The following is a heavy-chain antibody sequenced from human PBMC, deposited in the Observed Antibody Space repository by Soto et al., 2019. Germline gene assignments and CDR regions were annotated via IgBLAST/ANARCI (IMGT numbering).Heavy chain of an antibody. J-gene: IGHJ6*02. D-gene: IGHD2-15*01. CDR3: AHKGGRGAGMDV. CDR1: GFSVSTSGVG. Sequence: QITLKESGPTLVKPTQTLTLTCTFSGFSVSTSGVGVAWIRQPPGKALEWLALIYWDGDERYSPFLQSRVTIXKXLSKNQVVLTMTNMDPVDTATYYCAHKGGRGAGMDVWGQGTTVTVSS. V-gene: IGHV2-5*02. CDR2: IYWDGDE.